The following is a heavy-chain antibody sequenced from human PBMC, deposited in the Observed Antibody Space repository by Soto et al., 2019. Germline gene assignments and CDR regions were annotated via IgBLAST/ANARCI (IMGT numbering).Heavy chain of an antibody. CDR3: ARVTEIYDSSGYYSPDAFDI. CDR2: IYYSGST. D-gene: IGHD3-22*01. CDR1: GVSISSYY. Sequence: SETLSLTCTVSGVSISSYYWSWIRQPPGKGLEWIGYIYYSGSTNYNPSLKSRVTISVDTSKNQFSLKLSSVTAADTAVYYCARVTEIYDSSGYYSPDAFDIWGQGTMVTVSS. J-gene: IGHJ3*02. V-gene: IGHV4-59*01.